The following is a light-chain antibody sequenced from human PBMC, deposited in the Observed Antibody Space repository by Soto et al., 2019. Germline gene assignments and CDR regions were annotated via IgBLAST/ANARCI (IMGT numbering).Light chain of an antibody. Sequence: QSALAQPPSASGSPGQSVTISCTGSGSDIGAYNFVSWYQQHPGKAPKLMIFGVTERPSGVPDRFSGSKSGNTASLTVSGRQADEEAVYYCYSYAGRNLWVFGGGTKLTVL. V-gene: IGLV2-8*01. J-gene: IGLJ3*02. CDR1: GSDIGAYNF. CDR2: GVT. CDR3: YSYAGRNLWV.